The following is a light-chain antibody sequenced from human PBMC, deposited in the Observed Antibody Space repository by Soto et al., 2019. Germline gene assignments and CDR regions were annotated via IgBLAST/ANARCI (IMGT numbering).Light chain of an antibody. CDR3: QQYGSSPWT. V-gene: IGKV3-20*01. J-gene: IGKJ1*01. CDR2: GAS. Sequence: EIVLTQSPGTLSLSPGERATLSCRASQSVSSTFLAWFQQKRSQAPRLLIYGASIRATGIPDRFSGSGSGTDFTLTISSLEPEDFAVYYCQQYGSSPWTFGQGTKVDIK. CDR1: QSVSSTF.